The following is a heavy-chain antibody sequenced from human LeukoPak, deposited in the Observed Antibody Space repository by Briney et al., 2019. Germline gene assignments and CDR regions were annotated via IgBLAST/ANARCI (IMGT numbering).Heavy chain of an antibody. J-gene: IGHJ4*01. V-gene: IGHV3-15*01. CDR1: GFTFSDYA. D-gene: IGHD6-19*01. Sequence: GGSLRLSCAASGFTFSDYAMNWVRQTPGKGLEWVGRIKSKTDGGTTDYATPVKGRFTVSRDDSENTLYLQMNSLKAEDTAVYYCARDAYSSGWDYFDYWGHGTLVTVSS. CDR2: IKSKTDGGTT. CDR3: ARDAYSSGWDYFDY.